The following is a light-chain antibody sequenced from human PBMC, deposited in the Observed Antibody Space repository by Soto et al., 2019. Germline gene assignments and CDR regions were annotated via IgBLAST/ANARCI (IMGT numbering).Light chain of an antibody. CDR1: SSDVGGYNY. V-gene: IGLV2-8*01. CDR2: EVN. J-gene: IGLJ1*01. CDR3: TSYAGGNNV. Sequence: QSALTQPPSASGSPGQSVTISCTGTSSDVGGYNYVSWYQQNQGKVPKLMIYEVNKRPSGVPDRFSGSKSGNTASLTVSGLQAEDEGDYYCTSYAGGNNVFGTGTKVTVL.